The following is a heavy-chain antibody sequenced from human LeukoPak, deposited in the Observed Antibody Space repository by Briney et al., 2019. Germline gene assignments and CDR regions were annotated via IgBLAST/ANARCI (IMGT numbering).Heavy chain of an antibody. CDR1: GFTFSSYG. J-gene: IGHJ6*03. D-gene: IGHD3-9*01. Sequence: PGGTLRLSCAASGFTFSSYGMSWVRQAPGKGLEWIGEINHGGSTSYNPSLKSRLTISVGSANNHFSLRVTSVTAADTAVYYCAITHYDILTGYHKYMGVWGKGTTVTISS. V-gene: IGHV4-34*08. CDR2: INHGGST. CDR3: AITHYDILTGYHKYMGV.